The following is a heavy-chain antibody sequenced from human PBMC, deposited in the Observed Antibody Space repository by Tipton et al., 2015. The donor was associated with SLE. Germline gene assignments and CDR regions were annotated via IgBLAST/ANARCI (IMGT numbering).Heavy chain of an antibody. J-gene: IGHJ4*02. Sequence: PGLVKPSETLSLTCTVSGASISGSGYYWGWIRQSPGKGLEWIGSVYYSASTYYNPSLKGRVTIPLDTSKNQFSLKMTSVTGADTAIYYCAKPTGSGGYFDHWGQGAQVTVSS. V-gene: IGHV4-39*01. CDR2: VYYSAST. D-gene: IGHD3-10*01. CDR3: AKPTGSGGYFDH. CDR1: GASISGSGYY.